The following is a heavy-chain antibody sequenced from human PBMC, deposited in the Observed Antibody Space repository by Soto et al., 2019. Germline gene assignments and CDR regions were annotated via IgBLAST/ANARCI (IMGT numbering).Heavy chain of an antibody. Sequence: WGSLRLSCASSGFTFSSYARSWVRQAPGKGLEWVSAISGSGGSTYYADSVKGRFTISRDNSKNTLYLQMNSLRAEDTAVYYCAKGPSYSSSYYFDYWGQGTLVTVSS. D-gene: IGHD6-6*01. J-gene: IGHJ4*02. CDR3: AKGPSYSSSYYFDY. CDR2: ISGSGGST. V-gene: IGHV3-23*01. CDR1: GFTFSSYA.